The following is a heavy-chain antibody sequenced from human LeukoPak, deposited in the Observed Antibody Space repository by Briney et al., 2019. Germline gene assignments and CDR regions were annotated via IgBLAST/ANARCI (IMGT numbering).Heavy chain of an antibody. V-gene: IGHV1-18*01. CDR3: ARVNIEWGANAFDI. J-gene: IGHJ3*02. CDR2: ISAYNGNT. Sequence: ASVKVSCKASGYTFTSYGISWVRQAPGQGLEWMGWISAYNGNTNYAQKLQGRVTMTTDTSTSTAYVELRSLRSDDTAVYYCARVNIEWGANAFDIWGQGTMVTVSS. D-gene: IGHD1-26*01. CDR1: GYTFTSYG.